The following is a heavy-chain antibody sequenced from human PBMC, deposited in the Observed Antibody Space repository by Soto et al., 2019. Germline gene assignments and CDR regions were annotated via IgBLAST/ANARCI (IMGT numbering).Heavy chain of an antibody. J-gene: IGHJ5*02. CDR1: GGYIISDVCY. D-gene: IGHD1-26*01. CDR3: ARTWENWFDP. V-gene: IGHV4-31*02. Sequence: SETLSLTWTVAGGYIISDVCYWGWIRQHPGKGLEWIGYISDSGSTYSPPSLKSRVTMSMDTSKNRFSLKLSSVTAADTAVYYCARTWENWFDPWGQGTLVTVSS. CDR2: ISDSGST.